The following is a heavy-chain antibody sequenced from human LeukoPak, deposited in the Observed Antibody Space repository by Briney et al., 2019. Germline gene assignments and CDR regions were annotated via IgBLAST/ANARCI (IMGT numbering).Heavy chain of an antibody. D-gene: IGHD3-10*01. CDR2: TGLESVHT. Sequence: GGSLRLSCAASRFTFTRHAMSWVRQAPGKGLEWVSTTGLESVHTLCADSVQGRFTVSRVNSRNTLDLQMDNLTVDDTAIYYCVRGDDIGKHPTRAYYFDIWGQGTLVSVSS. J-gene: IGHJ4*02. V-gene: IGHV3-23*01. CDR1: RFTFTRHA. CDR3: VRGDDIGKHPTRAYYFDI.